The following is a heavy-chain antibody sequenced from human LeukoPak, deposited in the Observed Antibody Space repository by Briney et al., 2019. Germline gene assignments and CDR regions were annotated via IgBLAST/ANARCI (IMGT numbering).Heavy chain of an antibody. J-gene: IGHJ5*02. CDR2: ISGSGGST. D-gene: IGHD2-2*01. CDR1: GFTFSSYA. V-gene: IGHV3-23*01. Sequence: GGSLRLPCAASGFTFSSYAMSWVRQAPGKGLEWVSAISGSGGSTYYADSVKGRFTISRDNSKNTLYLQMNSLRAEDTAVYYCARDIVVVPAAGFDPWGQGTLVTVSS. CDR3: ARDIVVVPAAGFDP.